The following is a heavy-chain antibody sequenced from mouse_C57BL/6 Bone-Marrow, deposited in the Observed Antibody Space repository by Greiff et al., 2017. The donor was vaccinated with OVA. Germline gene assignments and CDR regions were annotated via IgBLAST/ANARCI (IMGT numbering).Heavy chain of an antibody. CDR2: IYPGSVTT. J-gene: IGHJ4*01. D-gene: IGHD2-5*01. V-gene: IGHV1-66*01. CDR3: ARSNYGGLAMDY. CDR1: GYSFTIYY. Sequence: QVQLQQSGPELVKPGASVKISCKASGYSFTIYYIHWVKQRPGQGLEWIGWIYPGSVTTKYNEKFKGKGTLTTDTSSSPAYMQLRSLTSEDSAVYYCARSNYGGLAMDYWGQGTSVTVSS.